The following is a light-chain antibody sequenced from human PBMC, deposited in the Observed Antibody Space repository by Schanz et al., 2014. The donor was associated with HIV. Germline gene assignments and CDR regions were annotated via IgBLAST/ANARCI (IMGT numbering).Light chain of an antibody. CDR3: QQYSNWPT. V-gene: IGKV3D-15*01. CDR2: GAS. J-gene: IGKJ1*01. CDR1: QSISTH. Sequence: EIVLTQSPGTLSLSPGEVGTLSCRASQSISTHLAWYQQKPGQAPTLLIYGASKRATGIPDRFIGGGSGTDFTLTISSLQSEDFASYYCQQYSNWPTFGQGTKVVFK.